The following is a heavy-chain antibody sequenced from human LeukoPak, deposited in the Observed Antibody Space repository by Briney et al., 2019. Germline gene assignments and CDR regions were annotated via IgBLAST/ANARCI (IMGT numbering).Heavy chain of an antibody. CDR3: XXXPGGFYCSGGSCYFDY. CDR2: ISYDGSNK. V-gene: IGHV3-30*04. Sequence: GGSLRLSCAASGFTFSSYAMHWVRQAPGKGLEWVAVISYDGSNKYYADSVKGRFTISRDNSKNTLYLQMNSLRAEDTAVYYXXXXPGGFYCSGGSCYFDYWGQGTLVTVSS. J-gene: IGHJ4*02. D-gene: IGHD2-15*01. CDR1: GFTFSSYA.